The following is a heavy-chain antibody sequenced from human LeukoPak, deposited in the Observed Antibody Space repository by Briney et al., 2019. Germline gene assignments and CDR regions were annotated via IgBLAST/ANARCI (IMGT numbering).Heavy chain of an antibody. CDR1: GGTFSSYA. Sequence: SVKVSCKASGGTFSSYAISWVRQAPGQGREWMGGIIPIFGTANYAQKFQGRVTITADESTSTAYMELSSLRSEDTAVYYCARDPPSWRELGREAFDIWGQGTMVTVSS. V-gene: IGHV1-69*01. CDR2: IIPIFGTA. D-gene: IGHD1-26*01. CDR3: ARDPPSWRELGREAFDI. J-gene: IGHJ3*02.